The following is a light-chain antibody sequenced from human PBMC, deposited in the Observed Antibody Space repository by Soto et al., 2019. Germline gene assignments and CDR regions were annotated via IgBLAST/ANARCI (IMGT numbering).Light chain of an antibody. CDR1: QSVSTY. CDR2: DAS. J-gene: IGKJ4*01. Sequence: EIVLTQSPATLSLSPGERATLSCRASQSVSTYLAWYQQKPGQAPRRLIYDASNRATGSPARFSGSESGTDFTLTISSLEPEDFAVYYCQQRSNWPPLTFCGGTKVEVK. V-gene: IGKV3-11*01. CDR3: QQRSNWPPLT.